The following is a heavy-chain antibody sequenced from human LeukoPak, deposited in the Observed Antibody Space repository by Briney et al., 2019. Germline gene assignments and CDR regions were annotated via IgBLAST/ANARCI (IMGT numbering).Heavy chain of an antibody. CDR1: GFTFSDHY. D-gene: IGHD4-17*01. Sequence: GGSLRLSCAASGFTFSDHYIDWVRQAPGKGLEWVSSISSRSSYIYYADSLKGRFTISRDNAKNSLYLNIHSLRAEDTAVYYCARDRADPDYGDYVFAYWGQGTLVTVSS. CDR2: ISSRSSYI. V-gene: IGHV3-21*01. CDR3: ARDRADPDYGDYVFAY. J-gene: IGHJ4*02.